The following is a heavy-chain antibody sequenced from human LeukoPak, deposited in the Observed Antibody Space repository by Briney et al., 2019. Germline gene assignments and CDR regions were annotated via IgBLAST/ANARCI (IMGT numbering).Heavy chain of an antibody. V-gene: IGHV3-23*01. CDR3: AKPLHSGWYYFDY. CDR2: ISGSGGST. J-gene: IGHJ4*02. D-gene: IGHD6-19*01. CDR1: GFTFSSYA. Sequence: GGSLRLSCAASGFTFSSYAMSWVRQAPGKGLEWVSAISGSGGSTYYADSVKGRFTIPRDNSKNTLFLQMNSLRAEDTAVYYCAKPLHSGWYYFDYWGQGTLVTVSS.